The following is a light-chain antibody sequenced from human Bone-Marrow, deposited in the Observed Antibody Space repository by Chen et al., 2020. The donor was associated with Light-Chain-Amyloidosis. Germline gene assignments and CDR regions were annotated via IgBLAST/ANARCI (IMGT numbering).Light chain of an antibody. CDR1: DLPTKH. V-gene: IGLV3-25*03. J-gene: IGLJ2*01. CDR3: RSAGSGGAYEVI. CDR2: RDT. Sequence: SYELTQPPSVSVSPGQTARITCSGDDLPTKHAYWSQQKPGQAPVLVLHRDTERPSGIPGRFTDSSSRTSATLTISVVQPAHGTAYHWRSAGSGGAYEVIFGGETKLTGL.